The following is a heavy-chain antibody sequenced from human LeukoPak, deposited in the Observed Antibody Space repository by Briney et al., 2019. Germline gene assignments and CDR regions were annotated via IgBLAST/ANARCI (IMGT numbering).Heavy chain of an antibody. CDR1: GGSVSNNNYY. CDR3: ARHRGGYGTYYYYYYYMDV. V-gene: IGHV4-39*01. J-gene: IGHJ6*03. Sequence: SETLSLTCTVSGGSVSNNNYYWGWIRQPPGKGLEWIGSMYYSGTTYYNPSLKSRVTISVDTSKNQFSLKVSSVSAADTAVYYCARHRGGYGTYYYYYYYMDVWGKGTTVTVSS. CDR2: MYYSGTT. D-gene: IGHD5-24*01.